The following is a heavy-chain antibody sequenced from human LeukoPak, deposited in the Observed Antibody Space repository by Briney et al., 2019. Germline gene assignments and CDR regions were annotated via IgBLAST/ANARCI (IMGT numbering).Heavy chain of an antibody. V-gene: IGHV3-7*01. Sequence: GGSLRLSCAASGFTFSSYWMSWVRQAPGKGLEWVANIKQDGSEKYYVDSVKGRFTISRDNAKNSLYLQMNSLGAEDTAVYYCARDATIFGVVIMLDYWGQGTLVTVSS. CDR2: IKQDGSEK. CDR1: GFTFSSYW. D-gene: IGHD3-3*01. CDR3: ARDATIFGVVIMLDY. J-gene: IGHJ4*02.